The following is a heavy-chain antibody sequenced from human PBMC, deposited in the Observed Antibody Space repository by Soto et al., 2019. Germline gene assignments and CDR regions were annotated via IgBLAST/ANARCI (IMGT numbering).Heavy chain of an antibody. V-gene: IGHV3-23*01. J-gene: IGHJ6*02. CDR1: RSVFSSYA. Sequence: PGGSLRLSCVGSRSVFSSYAMSWVRQTPGKGLAWVAGISGNGRTTDYAAPVKGRFTISRDNSKNTLYLQMNSLRVEDTAVYYCAKVYSTDITVIVPSYGSDIWGHGTTVTVSS. D-gene: IGHD1-20*01. CDR3: AKVYSTDITVIVPSYGSDI. CDR2: ISGNGRTT.